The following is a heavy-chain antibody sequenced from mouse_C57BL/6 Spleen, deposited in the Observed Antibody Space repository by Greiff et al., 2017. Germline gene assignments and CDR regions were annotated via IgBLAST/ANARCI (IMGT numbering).Heavy chain of an antibody. CDR1: GFTFSSYA. D-gene: IGHD3-3*01. J-gene: IGHJ2*01. V-gene: IGHV5-4*01. Sequence: EVKVEESGGGLVKPGGSLKLSCAASGFTFSSYAMSWVRQTPEKRLEWVATISDGGSYTYYPDNVKGRFTISRDNAKNNLYLQMSQLKSEDTAMYYCAREGTGYFDYWGQGTTLTVSS. CDR2: ISDGGSYT. CDR3: AREGTGYFDY.